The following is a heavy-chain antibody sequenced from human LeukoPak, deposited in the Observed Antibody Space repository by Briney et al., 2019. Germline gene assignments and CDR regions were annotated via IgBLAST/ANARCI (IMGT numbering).Heavy chain of an antibody. V-gene: IGHV3-48*01. D-gene: IGHD1-1*01. J-gene: IGHJ4*02. CDR1: GFTFSTYS. Sequence: GGSLRLSCAASGFTFSTYSMNWVRQAPGKGLEWVSYISGSSSTIYYADSVKGRFTISRDNAKNSLYLQMNSLRAEDTAVYYCTRDLGGTIDYWGQGTLVTVSS. CDR2: ISGSSSTI. CDR3: TRDLGGTIDY.